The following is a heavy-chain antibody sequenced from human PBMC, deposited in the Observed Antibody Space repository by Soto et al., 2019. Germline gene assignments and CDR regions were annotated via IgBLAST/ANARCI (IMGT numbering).Heavy chain of an antibody. Sequence: QVQLVQSGAEVKKPGSSVKVSCKASGGTFSSYAISWVRQAPGQGLEWMGGIIPIFGTANYAQKFHGRVTMTRDTSISTAYMELSRLRSDDTAVYYCASGGAARPSDYWGQGTLVTVSS. V-gene: IGHV1-69*06. D-gene: IGHD6-6*01. CDR2: IIPIFGTA. CDR1: GGTFSSYA. J-gene: IGHJ4*02. CDR3: ASGGAARPSDY.